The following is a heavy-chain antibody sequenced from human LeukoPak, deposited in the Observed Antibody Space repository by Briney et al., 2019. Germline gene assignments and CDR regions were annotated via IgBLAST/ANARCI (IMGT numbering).Heavy chain of an antibody. J-gene: IGHJ3*02. Sequence: PSETLSLTCTVSGGSISSYYWSWIRQPPGKGLEWIGYIYYSGSTNYNPSLKSRVTISVDTSKNQFSLKLSSVTAADTAVYYCARHLPSEARGVIAKSKNDAFDIWGQGTMVTVSS. CDR1: GGSISSYY. CDR3: ARHLPSEARGVIAKSKNDAFDI. CDR2: IYYSGST. D-gene: IGHD3-10*01. V-gene: IGHV4-59*08.